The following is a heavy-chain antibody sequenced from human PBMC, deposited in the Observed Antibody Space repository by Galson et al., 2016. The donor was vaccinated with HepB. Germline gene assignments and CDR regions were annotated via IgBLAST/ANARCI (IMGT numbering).Heavy chain of an antibody. Sequence: SVKVSCKASGYTISDYGISWVRQTPGQGLEWMGWISTENGNPIYARKFQGRITMTTDTPRTTAYMELRSLKSDDTAVYYCARESVGYYGSGSYCDHWGQGTLVTVSS. D-gene: IGHD3-10*01. V-gene: IGHV1-18*01. CDR1: GYTISDYG. J-gene: IGHJ5*02. CDR2: ISTENGNP. CDR3: ARESVGYYGSGSYCDH.